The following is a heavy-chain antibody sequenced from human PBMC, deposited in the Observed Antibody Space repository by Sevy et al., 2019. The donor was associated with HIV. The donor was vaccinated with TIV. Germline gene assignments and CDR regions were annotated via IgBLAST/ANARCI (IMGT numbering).Heavy chain of an antibody. CDR2: ISDNGYNL. CDR1: EFSFHDYY. Sequence: GGSLRLSCAASEFSFHDYYMSWIRQAPGMGLEYISYISDNGYNLYYADSVRGRFTISRDNAKNSLYLQMNSLRIEDTAVYYGARAGPYTCRWHFDYWGQGTLVTVSS. V-gene: IGHV3-11*04. CDR3: ARAGPYTCRWHFDY. D-gene: IGHD6-13*01. J-gene: IGHJ4*02.